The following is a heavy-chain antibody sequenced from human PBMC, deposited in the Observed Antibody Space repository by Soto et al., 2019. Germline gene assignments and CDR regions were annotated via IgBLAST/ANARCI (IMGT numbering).Heavy chain of an antibody. D-gene: IGHD2-2*01. J-gene: IGHJ6*03. V-gene: IGHV4-39*01. Sequence: QLQLQESGPGLVKPSETLSLTCTVSGGSISSSSYYWGWIRQPPGKGLEWIGSIYYSGCTYYNPSFKSLVTISVDTSNNQFSLKLSSVTAADTAVYYCARLNMVVVPAAPSYYYMDVWGKGTTVTVSS. CDR1: GGSISSSSYY. CDR2: IYYSGCT. CDR3: ARLNMVVVPAAPSYYYMDV.